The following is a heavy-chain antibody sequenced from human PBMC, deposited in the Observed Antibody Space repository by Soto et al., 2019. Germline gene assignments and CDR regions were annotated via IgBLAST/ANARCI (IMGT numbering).Heavy chain of an antibody. Sequence: GGSLRLSCAASGPTFSSYAMSWVRQAPGKGLEWVSAISGSGGRTYYGDSVKGRFTISRDNSKNTLYLQMISLRAEDTAVYYCAKTPFFDYWGQGTLVTVSS. CDR1: GPTFSSYA. CDR3: AKTPFFDY. V-gene: IGHV3-23*01. D-gene: IGHD3-16*01. CDR2: ISGSGGRT. J-gene: IGHJ4*02.